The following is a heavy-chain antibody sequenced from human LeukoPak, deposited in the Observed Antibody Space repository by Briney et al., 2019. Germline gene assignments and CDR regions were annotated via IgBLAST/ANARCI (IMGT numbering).Heavy chain of an antibody. V-gene: IGHV1-69*01. CDR1: GGTFSSYA. J-gene: IGHJ6*02. CDR3: ARGHLIAARPKITYYYYGMDV. Sequence: ASVKVSCKASGGTFSSYAISWVRQAPGPGLEWMGGIIPIFGTANYAQKFQGRVTITADESTSTAYMELSSLRSEDTAVYYCARGHLIAARPKITYYYYGMDVWGQGTTVTVSS. CDR2: IIPIFGTA. D-gene: IGHD6-6*01.